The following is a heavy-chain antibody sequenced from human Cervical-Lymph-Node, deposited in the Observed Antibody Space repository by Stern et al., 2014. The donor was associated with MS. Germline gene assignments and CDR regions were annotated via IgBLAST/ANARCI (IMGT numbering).Heavy chain of an antibody. CDR3: AREDYTQDFDY. V-gene: IGHV3-21*01. J-gene: IGHJ4*02. CDR2: ITSGSSDI. Sequence: EVQLGESGGGLVQPGGSLRLSCAASGFTFKEYSMNWVRQAPGKGLEWVSSITSGSSDIHYADSVKGRFTISRDNVKNSLYLQMNSLRAEDTALYYCAREDYTQDFDYWGRGTLVTVSS. D-gene: IGHD4-11*01. CDR1: GFTFKEYS.